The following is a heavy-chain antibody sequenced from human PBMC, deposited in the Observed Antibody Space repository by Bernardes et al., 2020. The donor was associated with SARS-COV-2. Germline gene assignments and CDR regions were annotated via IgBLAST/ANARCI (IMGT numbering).Heavy chain of an antibody. D-gene: IGHD5-18*01. CDR1: GFSLSTSGMC. Sequence: SGPTLVKPTQTLTLTCTFSGFSLSTSGMCVSWIRQPPGKALEWLALIDWDDDKYYSTSLKTRLTISKDTSKNQVVLTMTNMDPVDTATYYCARIRVELWPDYYYYGMDVWGQGTTVTVSS. V-gene: IGHV2-70*01. J-gene: IGHJ6*02. CDR3: ARIRVELWPDYYYYGMDV. CDR2: IDWDDDK.